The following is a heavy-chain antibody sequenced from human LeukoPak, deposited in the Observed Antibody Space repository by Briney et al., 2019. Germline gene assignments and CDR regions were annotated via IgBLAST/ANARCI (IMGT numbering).Heavy chain of an antibody. V-gene: IGHV5-51*01. CDR3: ARLSVDSNYNYYMDV. J-gene: IGHJ6*03. CDR2: IYPSESDT. Sequence: GESLKISCKNLGCNFVNYWIGWVRQQPGKGLEGMGIIYPSESDTKNTPSFEGQVIISADKSLSTTFLQWSSLKASDTALYYCARLSVDSNYNYYMDVWGKGTTVTVSS. CDR1: GCNFVNYW. D-gene: IGHD4-11*01.